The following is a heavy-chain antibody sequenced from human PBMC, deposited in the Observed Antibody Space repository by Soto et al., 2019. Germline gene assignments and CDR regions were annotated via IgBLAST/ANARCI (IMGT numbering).Heavy chain of an antibody. Sequence: QVQLVQSGAEVKKPGSSVKVSCKASGGTFSSYAISWVRQAPGQGLEWMGGIIPIFGTANYAQKFQGRVTITADEPTSTAYMELSSLRSEDTAVYYCARDGGWGYDSSGYIDYWGQGTLVTVSS. J-gene: IGHJ4*02. D-gene: IGHD3-22*01. V-gene: IGHV1-69*01. CDR1: GGTFSSYA. CDR2: IIPIFGTA. CDR3: ARDGGWGYDSSGYIDY.